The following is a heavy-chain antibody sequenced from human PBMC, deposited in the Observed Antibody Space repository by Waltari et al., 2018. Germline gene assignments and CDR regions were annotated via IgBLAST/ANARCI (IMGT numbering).Heavy chain of an antibody. V-gene: IGHV4-39*02. Sequence: QLQLQESGPGLVEPSETLSLTCSVSGGSISGNSSYWGWIRQPPGKGLEWIGSVQSGGTTYYWPSLMSRISSSLDTTEHRFSLKLTSVTAADTAVYYCARRSSGAYPDYYYGLDVWGQGATV. CDR3: ARRSSGAYPDYYYGLDV. D-gene: IGHD3-22*01. J-gene: IGHJ6*02. CDR2: VQSGGTT. CDR1: GGSISGNSSY.